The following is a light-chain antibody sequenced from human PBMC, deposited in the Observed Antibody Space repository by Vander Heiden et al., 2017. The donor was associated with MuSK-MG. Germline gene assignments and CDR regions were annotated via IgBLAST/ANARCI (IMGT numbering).Light chain of an antibody. Sequence: DVVMTQSPLSSPVTPGQPASISCRSSQSLVYSDGDTYLNWVQQGPGLSPRRLISEVSNWDSGVPDRFSGSGSATDFTLIISRVEAEGVGIYYCLQPTHWPFGQGTEEGI. V-gene: IGKV2D-30*01. CDR1: QSLVYSDGDTY. CDR2: EVS. J-gene: IGKJ2*01. CDR3: LQPTHWP.